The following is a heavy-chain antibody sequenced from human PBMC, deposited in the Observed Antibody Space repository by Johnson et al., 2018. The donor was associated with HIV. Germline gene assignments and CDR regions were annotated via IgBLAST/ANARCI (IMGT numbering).Heavy chain of an antibody. CDR2: IKEDGSED. CDR1: GFTFSSYA. D-gene: IGHD6-13*01. J-gene: IGHJ3*02. Sequence: MLLVESGGGVVQPGRSLRLSCAASGFTFSSYAMHWVRQAPGNGLQWLANIKEDGSEDYYADSLKGRFTISRDNAQRSLYLQMDNLRAEDSAVYYCARDGIYSSPLDAFDIWGQGTMVTVSS. V-gene: IGHV3-7*03. CDR3: ARDGIYSSPLDAFDI.